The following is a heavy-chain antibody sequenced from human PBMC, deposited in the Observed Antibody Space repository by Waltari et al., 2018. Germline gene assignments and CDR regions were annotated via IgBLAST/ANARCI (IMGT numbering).Heavy chain of an antibody. CDR1: GDSLSRSSYY. CDR2: IYSSGST. CDR3: AKRENFNFWRDAFDL. V-gene: IGHV4-39*07. D-gene: IGHD3-3*01. J-gene: IGHJ3*01. Sequence: FQLQESGPGLVRPSETLSLACTVSGDSLSRSSYYWAWIRQPPGKGLEWIGTIYSSGSTSYNSSLKSRVTISIDTSKNQFSLMLSSVTAADTAVYYCAKRENFNFWRDAFDLWGQGTMVTVSS.